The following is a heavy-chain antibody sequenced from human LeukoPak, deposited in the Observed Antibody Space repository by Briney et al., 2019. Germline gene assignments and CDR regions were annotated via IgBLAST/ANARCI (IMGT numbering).Heavy chain of an antibody. CDR2: INHSGST. CDR3: ARRRRDDYVWGSYPPTTFDY. CDR1: GGSFSGYY. V-gene: IGHV4-34*01. Sequence: SETLSLTCAVYGGSFSGYYWSWIHQPPGKGPEWIGEINHSGSTNYNPSLKSRVTISVDTSKNQFSLKLSSVTAADTAVYYCARRRRDDYVWGSYPPTTFDYWGQGTLVTVSS. D-gene: IGHD3-16*01. J-gene: IGHJ4*02.